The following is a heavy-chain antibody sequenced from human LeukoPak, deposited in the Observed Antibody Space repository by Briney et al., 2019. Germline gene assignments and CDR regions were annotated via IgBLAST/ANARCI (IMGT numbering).Heavy chain of an antibody. CDR2: ISAYNGDI. J-gene: IGHJ4*02. Sequence: ASVKVSCKASGYTFTSSGVSWVRQAPGQGLEWMGWISAYNGDINCAQKFQGRVTMTTDTSTSTAYMELRSLRSDDTAIYYCARVGRDYGGNRFSDYWGQGTLVTVSS. V-gene: IGHV1-18*01. CDR3: ARVGRDYGGNRFSDY. CDR1: GYTFTSSG. D-gene: IGHD4-23*01.